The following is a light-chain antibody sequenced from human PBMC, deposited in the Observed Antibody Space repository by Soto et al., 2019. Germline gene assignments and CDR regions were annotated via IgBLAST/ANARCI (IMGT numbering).Light chain of an antibody. J-gene: IGKJ2*01. V-gene: IGKV1-39*01. CDR1: QTISIY. Sequence: DIQMTQSPSSLSASVGARATITCRASQTISIYLNWYQQKPGKAPELLIHRASTLQSGVPSRFSGSGYGSDFTLTISSLQPEDFATFFCQQSYTSPYTFGQGTKVDIK. CDR2: RAS. CDR3: QQSYTSPYT.